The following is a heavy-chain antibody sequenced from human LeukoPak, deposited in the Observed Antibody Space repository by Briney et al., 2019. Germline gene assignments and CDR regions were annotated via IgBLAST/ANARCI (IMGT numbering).Heavy chain of an antibody. J-gene: IGHJ2*01. Sequence: SETLSLTCTVSGVSISSSSYNWDWLRHPPGKGLESIGSIYYSGSTYYNPSLKSRVTISVDTSKNQFSLKLSSVTAADTAVYYCARRAVQVRFFDLWGRGTLVTVSS. CDR3: ARRAVQVRFFDL. V-gene: IGHV4-39*01. CDR2: IYYSGST. D-gene: IGHD3-10*01. CDR1: GVSISSSSYN.